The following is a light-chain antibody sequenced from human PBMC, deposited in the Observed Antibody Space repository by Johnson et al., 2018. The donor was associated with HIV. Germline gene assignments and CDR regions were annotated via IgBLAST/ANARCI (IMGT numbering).Light chain of an antibody. Sequence: QSVLTQPPSVSAAPGQKVTISCSGSSSNIGNNYVSWYQQLPGTAPKLLIYENNKRPSGIPDRFSGSKSGTSATLGITGLQTGDEADYYCGTWHNSLSTGGVFGTGTKVTVL. V-gene: IGLV1-51*02. J-gene: IGLJ1*01. CDR3: GTWHNSLSTGGV. CDR1: SSNIGNNY. CDR2: ENN.